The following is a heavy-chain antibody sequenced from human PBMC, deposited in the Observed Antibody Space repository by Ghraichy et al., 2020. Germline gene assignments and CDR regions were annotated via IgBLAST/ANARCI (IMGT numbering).Heavy chain of an antibody. V-gene: IGHV3-48*02. J-gene: IGHJ5*02. CDR3: ARDHGRYYFGSGRSDWFDP. CDR2: ISSSSSII. Sequence: GESLNISCVASGFTFSHSGMNWVRQVPGKGPEWIAYISSSSSIIYYADSVKGRFTISRDNAKKLLFLQMSSLRDEDTAIYYCARDHGRYYFGSGRSDWFDPWGQGTLVTVSS. D-gene: IGHD3-10*01. CDR1: GFTFSHSG.